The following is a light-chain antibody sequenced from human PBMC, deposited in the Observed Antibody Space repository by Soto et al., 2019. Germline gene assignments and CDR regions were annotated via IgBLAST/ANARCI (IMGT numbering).Light chain of an antibody. CDR2: KAS. V-gene: IGKV1-5*03. Sequence: DIQMTQSPSALSASVGDRVTITCRASQSISRWLVWYQQKPGKAPKLLIYKASTLEGGVPSRFSGSGSGTEFTLTISSLQPDDVATYYCQQYSAHYTFGQGTKLEI. CDR3: QQYSAHYT. CDR1: QSISRW. J-gene: IGKJ2*01.